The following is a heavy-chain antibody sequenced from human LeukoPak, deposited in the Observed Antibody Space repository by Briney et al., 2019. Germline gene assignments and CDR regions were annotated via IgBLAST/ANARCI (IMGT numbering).Heavy chain of an antibody. D-gene: IGHD4-17*01. CDR1: GFTFSSYP. CDR3: ARGFPYDDPTEGYYYLMDV. J-gene: IGHJ6*02. V-gene: IGHV3-30-3*01. CDR2: ISYDGSNK. Sequence: GGSLRLSCAASGFTFSSYPMHWVRQAPGKGLEWVSVISYDGSNKYYADSVKGRFTISRDNSKNMFYVQINSLRPEDTAVYYCARGFPYDDPTEGYYYLMDVWGQGTTVTVSS.